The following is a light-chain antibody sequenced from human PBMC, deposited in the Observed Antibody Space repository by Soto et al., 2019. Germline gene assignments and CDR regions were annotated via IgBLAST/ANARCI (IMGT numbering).Light chain of an antibody. V-gene: IGKV3-20*01. Sequence: EIVLTQSPGTLSVSPGERDTLSCRASQSVSSSYLAWYQQKPGQAPRLLIYGASSRATGIPDRFSGSGSGTDFTLTISRLEPEDFAVNYCQQYGSSPRLTFGGGTKVEIK. CDR2: GAS. CDR3: QQYGSSPRLT. J-gene: IGKJ4*01. CDR1: QSVSSSY.